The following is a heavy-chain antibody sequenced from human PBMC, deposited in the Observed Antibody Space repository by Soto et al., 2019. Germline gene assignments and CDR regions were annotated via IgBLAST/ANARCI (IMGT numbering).Heavy chain of an antibody. V-gene: IGHV3-30-3*01. CDR3: ARDLTPVAATGGGY. D-gene: IGHD2-15*01. CDR2: ISYDGSNK. CDR1: GFTFSSYA. Sequence: GGSLRLSCAASGFTFSSYAMHWVRQAPGKGLEWVAVISYDGSNKYYADSVKGRFTISRDNSKNTLYLQMNSLRAEDTAVYYCARDLTPVAATGGGYWGQGTLVTVSS. J-gene: IGHJ4*02.